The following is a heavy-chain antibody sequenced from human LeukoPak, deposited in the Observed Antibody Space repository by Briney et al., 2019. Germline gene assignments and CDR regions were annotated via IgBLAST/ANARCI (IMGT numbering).Heavy chain of an antibody. Sequence: KPSETLSLTCTVSGGSITSSSYYWGWIRQPPGKGLEWIGGINHSGSTNYNPSLKSRVTISVDTSKNQFSLKLSSVTAADTAVYYCARNFDRVVPEERYFDLWGRGTLVTVSS. CDR2: INHSGST. V-gene: IGHV4-39*07. D-gene: IGHD2-2*01. CDR1: GGSITSSSYY. CDR3: ARNFDRVVPEERYFDL. J-gene: IGHJ2*01.